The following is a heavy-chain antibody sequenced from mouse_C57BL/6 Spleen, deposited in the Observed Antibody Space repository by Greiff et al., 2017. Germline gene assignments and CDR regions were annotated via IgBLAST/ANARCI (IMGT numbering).Heavy chain of an antibody. CDR2: IYPGDGDT. V-gene: IGHV1-82*01. CDR1: GYAFSSSW. CDR3: AREGYYGSRAFDY. D-gene: IGHD1-1*01. J-gene: IGHJ2*01. Sequence: VQLQQSGPELVKPGASVKISCKASGYAFSSSWMNWVKQRPGKGLEWIGRIYPGDGDTNYNGKFKGKATLTADKSSSTAYMQLSSLTSEDSAVYFCAREGYYGSRAFDYWGQGTPRTISS.